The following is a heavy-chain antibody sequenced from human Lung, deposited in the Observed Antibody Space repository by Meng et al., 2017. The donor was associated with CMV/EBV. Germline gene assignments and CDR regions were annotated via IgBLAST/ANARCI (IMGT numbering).Heavy chain of an antibody. J-gene: IGHJ6*02. CDR2: IRYDGSNK. Sequence: GGSLRLXCVASGFTFSRNAMHWVRQAPGKGLEWVAFIRYDGSNKYYADSVKGRFTISRDNSKNTVYVQMNSLRAEDTAVYYCAKDRIAVVPKGGSIRPRVDYYYGMDVWGQGTXVTVSS. CDR1: GFTFSRNA. D-gene: IGHD6-19*01. V-gene: IGHV3-30*02. CDR3: AKDRIAVVPKGGSIRPRVDYYYGMDV.